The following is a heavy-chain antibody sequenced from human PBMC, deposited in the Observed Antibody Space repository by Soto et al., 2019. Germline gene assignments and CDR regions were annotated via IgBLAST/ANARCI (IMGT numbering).Heavy chain of an antibody. CDR1: GYTFTSYG. V-gene: IGHV1-18*04. CDR2: ISAYNGNT. D-gene: IGHD1-26*01. J-gene: IGHJ6*02. Sequence: GASVKVSCKASGYTFTSYGISWVRQAPGQGLEWMGWISAYNGNTNYAQKLQGRVTMTTDTSTSTAYMELRSLRSDDTAVYYCARDPPEQPRYYGMDVWGQGTTVTVSS. CDR3: ARDPPEQPRYYGMDV.